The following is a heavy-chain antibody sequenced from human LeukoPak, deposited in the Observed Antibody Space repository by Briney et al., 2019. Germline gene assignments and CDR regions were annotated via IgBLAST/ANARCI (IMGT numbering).Heavy chain of an antibody. Sequence: SSETLSLTCTVSGGSISSYYWSWIRQPPGKGLEWIGYIYYSGSTNYNPSLKSRVTISVDTSKNQFSLKLSSVTAADTAVYYCARLWGVATPEGDWFDPWGQGTLVTVSS. CDR2: IYYSGST. CDR3: ARLWGVATPEGDWFDP. CDR1: GGSISSYY. J-gene: IGHJ5*02. D-gene: IGHD5-12*01. V-gene: IGHV4-59*08.